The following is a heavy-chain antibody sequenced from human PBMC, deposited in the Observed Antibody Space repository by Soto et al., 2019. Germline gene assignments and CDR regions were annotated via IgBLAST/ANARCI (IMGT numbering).Heavy chain of an antibody. CDR1: GFTFTSYG. D-gene: IGHD6-13*01. J-gene: IGHJ6*02. CDR3: EKLSSSWVRYYYYVRDV. CDR2: ISYDGSNK. V-gene: IGHV3-30*18. Sequence: GGSLRLSCAVSGFTFTSYGMHWVRQAPGKGLEWVAVISYDGSNKYYADSVKGRFTISRDNSKNTLYLQMNSLRAEDRALFYCEKLSSSWVRYYYYVRDVGPQGTTVTVS.